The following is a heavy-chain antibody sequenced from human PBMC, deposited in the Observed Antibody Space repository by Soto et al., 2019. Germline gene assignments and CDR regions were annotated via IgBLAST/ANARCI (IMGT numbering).Heavy chain of an antibody. CDR2: IIPIVGTA. CDR1: GGTFSSYA. D-gene: IGHD6-13*01. V-gene: IGHV1-69*12. J-gene: IGHJ6*02. CDR3: ARLDPAAAGTSHNYYYGMDV. Sequence: QVQLVQSGAEVKKPGSSVKVSCKASGGTFSSYAISWVRQAPGQGLEWMGGIIPIVGTANYAQKFQGRVKITADESTSTAYMELSSLRSEDTAVYYCARLDPAAAGTSHNYYYGMDVWGQGTTVTVSS.